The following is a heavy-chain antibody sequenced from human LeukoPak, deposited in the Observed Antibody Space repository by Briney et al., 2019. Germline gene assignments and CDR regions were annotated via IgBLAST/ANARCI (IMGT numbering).Heavy chain of an antibody. CDR3: ARDLYFGELLGGVDP. CDR2: IYSDGST. CDR1: GFTFSSYA. J-gene: IGHJ5*02. V-gene: IGHV3-66*01. D-gene: IGHD3-10*01. Sequence: GGSLRLSCAASGFTFSSYAMSWVRQAPGKGLEWVSVIYSDGSTYYADSVKGRFTISRDNSKNTLYLQMNSLRAEDTAVYYCARDLYFGELLGGVDPWGQGTLVTVSS.